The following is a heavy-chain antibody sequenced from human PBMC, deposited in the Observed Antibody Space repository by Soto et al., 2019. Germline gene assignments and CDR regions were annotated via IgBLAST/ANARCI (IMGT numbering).Heavy chain of an antibody. CDR3: ACLAWFGDPVPPFDC. CDR1: GFTFSTYA. V-gene: IGHV3-23*01. J-gene: IGHJ4*02. CDR2: ISGSGGST. Sequence: GGSLRLSCAASGFTFSTYAMAWVRQAPGKGLEWVSGISGSGGSTNHAESVKGRFIISRDNSRTMVYLQMSSLRAEDTAVYYCACLAWFGDPVPPFDCWGQGTVVTVSS. D-gene: IGHD3-10*01.